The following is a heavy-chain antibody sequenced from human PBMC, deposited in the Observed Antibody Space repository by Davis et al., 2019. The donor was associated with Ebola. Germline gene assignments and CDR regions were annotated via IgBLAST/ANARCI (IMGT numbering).Heavy chain of an antibody. CDR2: ISSSSSYI. D-gene: IGHD3-22*01. V-gene: IGHV3-21*01. Sequence: GGSLRLSCAASGFTFSSYSMNWVRQAPGKGLEWVSSISSSSSYIYYADSVKGRFTISRDNSKNTLYLQMNSLRAEDTAVYYCARDYYDSSGLGLYYYYGMDVWGQGTTVTVSS. J-gene: IGHJ6*02. CDR3: ARDYYDSSGLGLYYYYGMDV. CDR1: GFTFSSYS.